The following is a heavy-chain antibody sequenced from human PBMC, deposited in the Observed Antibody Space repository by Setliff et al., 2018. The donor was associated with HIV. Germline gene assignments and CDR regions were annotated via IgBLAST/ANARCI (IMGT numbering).Heavy chain of an antibody. D-gene: IGHD2-15*01. CDR3: ARRGRGAFPYYSIDY. CDR1: GGSSISSSYY. CDR2: VYYSGVT. Sequence: SETLSLTCTVSGGSSISSSYYWVWIRQPPGKGLEWIGDVYYSGVTYYNASLKSRVTMSIDRSKNHFSLTMTSVTAADTAVYYCARRGRGAFPYYSIDYWGQGILGTVSS. V-gene: IGHV4-39*02. J-gene: IGHJ4*02.